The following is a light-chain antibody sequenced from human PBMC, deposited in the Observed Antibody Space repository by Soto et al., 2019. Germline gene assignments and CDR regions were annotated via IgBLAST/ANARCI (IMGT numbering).Light chain of an antibody. CDR3: KQYNSYSRT. CDR2: DAS. V-gene: IGKV1-5*01. Sequence: DIQMTQSPSTLSASVGDRVTITCRASQSISSWLAWYQQEPGKAPKLLIYDASSLESGVPSRFSGSGSGTEFTLTISSLQPDDFATYYCKQYNSYSRTFGPGTKVDIK. CDR1: QSISSW. J-gene: IGKJ3*01.